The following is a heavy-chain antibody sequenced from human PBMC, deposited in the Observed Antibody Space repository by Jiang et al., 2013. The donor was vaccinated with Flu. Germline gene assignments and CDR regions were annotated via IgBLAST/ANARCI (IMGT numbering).Heavy chain of an antibody. V-gene: IGHV6-1*01. CDR2: TYYRSKWYN. D-gene: IGHD6-13*01. CDR1: GDSVSSNSAA. J-gene: IGHJ2*01. Sequence: SQTLSLTCAISGDSVSSNSAAWNWIRQSPSRGLEWLGRTYYRSKWYNDYAVSVKSRITINPDTSKNQFSLQLNPVTPEDTAVYYCAREVLEGYSSRNWYFDLWGRGTLVTVSS. CDR3: AREVLEGYSSRNWYFDL.